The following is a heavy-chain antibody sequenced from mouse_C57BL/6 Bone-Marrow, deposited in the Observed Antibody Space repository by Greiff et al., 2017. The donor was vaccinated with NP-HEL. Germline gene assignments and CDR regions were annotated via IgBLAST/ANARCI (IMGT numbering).Heavy chain of an antibody. CDR3: ARRPYDGYAD. CDR1: GYTFTSYW. Sequence: QVQLQQPGAELVRPGSSVKLSCKASGYTFTSYWMDWVKQRPGQGLEWIGNIYPSDSETHYNQKFKDKATLTVDKSSSTAYMQLSSLTSEDSSVYYCARRPYDGYADWGQGTLVTVSA. D-gene: IGHD2-3*01. V-gene: IGHV1-61*01. CDR2: IYPSDSET. J-gene: IGHJ3*01.